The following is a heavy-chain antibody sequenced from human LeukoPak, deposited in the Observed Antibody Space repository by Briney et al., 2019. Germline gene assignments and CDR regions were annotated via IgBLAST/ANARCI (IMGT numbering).Heavy chain of an antibody. V-gene: IGHV3-21*01. CDR3: ARRHDYGDYGLDY. CDR1: GFTFSSYS. D-gene: IGHD4-17*01. J-gene: IGHJ4*02. Sequence: PGGSLRLSCAASGFTFSSYSMNWVRQAPGKGLEWVSSISSSSSYIYYADSVKGRFTISRDNAKNSPYLQMNSLRAEDTAVYYCARRHDYGDYGLDYWGQGTLATVSS. CDR2: ISSSSSYI.